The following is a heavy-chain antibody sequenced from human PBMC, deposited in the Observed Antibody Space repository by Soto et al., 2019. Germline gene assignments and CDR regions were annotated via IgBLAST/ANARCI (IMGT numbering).Heavy chain of an antibody. J-gene: IGHJ4*02. D-gene: IGHD2-2*01. CDR1: GDSIGITNW. V-gene: IGHV4-4*02. Sequence: QVQLQESGPGLVKPSGTLSLTCAVSGDSIGITNWWSWVRQPPGKGLEWIGEVHHRGATNYTPSLKRRVTISVDKSKNQVSRTLHSGTAADTAVYYCARTCGIGYDFDYWGRGTLVTVSS. CDR3: ARTCGIGYDFDY. CDR2: VHHRGAT.